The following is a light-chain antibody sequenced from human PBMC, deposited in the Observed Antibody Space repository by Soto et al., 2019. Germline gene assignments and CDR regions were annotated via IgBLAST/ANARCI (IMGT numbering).Light chain of an antibody. J-gene: IGLJ1*01. V-gene: IGLV2-23*02. CDR2: EVT. Sequence: QSALTQPASVSGSPGQSITISCTRTSNDVGSYNFVSWYQQHPGKAPKVLIYEVTKRPSGVSNRFSGSKSGNTASLTISGHQADEEADYYCCSDAGSSTYVFGSGTKLTVL. CDR1: SNDVGSYNF. CDR3: CSDAGSSTYV.